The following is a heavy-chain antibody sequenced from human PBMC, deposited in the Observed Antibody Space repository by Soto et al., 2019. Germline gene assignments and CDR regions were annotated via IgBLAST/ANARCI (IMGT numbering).Heavy chain of an antibody. CDR1: GYTFTSYA. J-gene: IGHJ3*02. D-gene: IGHD1-26*01. V-gene: IGHV1-3*05. CDR2: INAGNGNT. Sequence: QVQLVQSGAEEKKPGASVKVSCKASGYTFTSYAMHWVRQAPGQRLEWMGWINAGNGNTKYSQKFQGRVTITRDTSASTAYIELSSVRSEDTAVYYCARVRGEWELFNAFDIWGQGTMVTVSS. CDR3: ARVRGEWELFNAFDI.